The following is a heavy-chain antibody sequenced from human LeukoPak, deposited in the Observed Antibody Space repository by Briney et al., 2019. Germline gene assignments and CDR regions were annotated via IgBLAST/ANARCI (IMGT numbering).Heavy chain of an antibody. D-gene: IGHD2-2*01. CDR3: AKASILGYCSSTSCRDIPGFDY. J-gene: IGHJ4*02. CDR1: GFTFSSYA. V-gene: IGHV3-23*01. Sequence: GGSLRLSCAASGFTFSSYAMSWVRQAPGKGLEWVSAICGSGGDTYYADSVKGRFTISRDNSKNTLYLQMNSLRAEDTAVYYCAKASILGYCSSTSCRDIPGFDYWGQGTLVTVSS. CDR2: ICGSGGDT.